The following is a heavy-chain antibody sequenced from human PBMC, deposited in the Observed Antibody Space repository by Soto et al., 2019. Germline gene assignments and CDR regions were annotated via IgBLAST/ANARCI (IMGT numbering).Heavy chain of an antibody. CDR3: VGYCTNGVCYCGQFDP. J-gene: IGHJ5*02. V-gene: IGHV4-31*03. D-gene: IGHD2-8*01. CDR2: IYYRGST. CDR1: GGSISSGGYY. Sequence: QVQLQESGPGLVKPSQTLSLTCTVSGGSISSGGYYWSWIRQHPGKGLEWIGYIYYRGSTYYNPSLKSRVTISVDTSKNQFSLKLSSVTAADTAVYYCVGYCTNGVCYCGQFDPWGQGTLVTVSS.